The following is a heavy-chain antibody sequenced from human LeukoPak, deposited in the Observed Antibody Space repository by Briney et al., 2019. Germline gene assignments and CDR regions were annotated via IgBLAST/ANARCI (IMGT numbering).Heavy chain of an antibody. D-gene: IGHD3-22*01. J-gene: IGHJ5*02. CDR1: GYTFTSYG. Sequence: ASVKVSCKASGYTFTSYGISWVRQAPGQGLEWMGWISAYNGNTNYAQKLQGRVTMTTETSTSTAYMELRSLRSDDTAVDYCARDPRLDYYDSRMNSFDPWGQGTLVTVSS. V-gene: IGHV1-18*01. CDR2: ISAYNGNT. CDR3: ARDPRLDYYDSRMNSFDP.